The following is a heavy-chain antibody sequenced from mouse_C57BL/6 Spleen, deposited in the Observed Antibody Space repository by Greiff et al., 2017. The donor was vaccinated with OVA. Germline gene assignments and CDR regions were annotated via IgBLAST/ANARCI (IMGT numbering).Heavy chain of an antibody. J-gene: IGHJ4*01. V-gene: IGHV1-15*01. Sequence: QVQLKQSGAELVRPGASVTLSCKASGYTFTDYEMHWVKQTPVHGLEWIGAIDPETGGTAYNQKFKGKAILTADKSSSTAYMELRSLTSEDSAVYYCTRRGVVAYYAMDYWGQGTSVTVSS. D-gene: IGHD1-1*01. CDR1: GYTFTDYE. CDR3: TRRGVVAYYAMDY. CDR2: IDPETGGT.